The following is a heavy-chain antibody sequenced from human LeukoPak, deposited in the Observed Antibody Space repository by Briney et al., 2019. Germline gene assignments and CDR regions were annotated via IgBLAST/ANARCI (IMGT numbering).Heavy chain of an antibody. Sequence: SDTLSLTCAVSGYSISSSNWWGWIRQPPGKGLEWIGYIYHSGSTYYNPSLQSRVTMSVDLSNNQFSLKVNSVPAVDTAVYYCARGRGSSCYVVAPSHYYYMDVWGKGTTVTVS. CDR3: ARGRGSSCYVVAPSHYYYMDV. J-gene: IGHJ6*03. CDR2: IYHSGST. D-gene: IGHD6-13*01. CDR1: GYSISSSNW. V-gene: IGHV4-28*03.